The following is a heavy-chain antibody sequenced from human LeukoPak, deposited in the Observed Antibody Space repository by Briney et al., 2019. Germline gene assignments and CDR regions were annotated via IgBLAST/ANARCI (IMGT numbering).Heavy chain of an antibody. CDR2: ISTSSSYI. D-gene: IGHD1-26*01. J-gene: IGHJ4*02. CDR3: ARDRGRYYYDY. CDR1: GFTFSSYS. Sequence: GGSLRLSCAASGFTFSSYSMNWVRQAPGKGLEWVSSISTSSSYIHYADSVKGRFTISRDNAKNSLYLQMNSLRAEDTAVYYCARDRGRYYYDYWGQGTLVTVSS. V-gene: IGHV3-21*01.